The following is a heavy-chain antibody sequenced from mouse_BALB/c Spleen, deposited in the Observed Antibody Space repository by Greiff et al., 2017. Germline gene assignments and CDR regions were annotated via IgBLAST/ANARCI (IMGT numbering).Heavy chain of an antibody. J-gene: IGHJ4*01. CDR3: AREDYYGYGNAMDY. CDR2: ISSGSSTI. Sequence: EVMLVESGGGLVQPGGSRKLSCAASGFTFSSFGMHWVRQAPEKGLEWVAYISSGSSTIYYADTVKGRFTISRDNPKNTLFLQMTSLRSEDTAMYYCAREDYYGYGNAMDYWGQGTSVTVSS. D-gene: IGHD1-2*01. V-gene: IGHV5-17*02. CDR1: GFTFSSFG.